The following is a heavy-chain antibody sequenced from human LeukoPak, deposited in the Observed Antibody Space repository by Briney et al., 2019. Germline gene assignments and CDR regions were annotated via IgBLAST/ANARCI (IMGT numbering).Heavy chain of an antibody. D-gene: IGHD6-13*01. J-gene: IGHJ3*02. CDR3: ARSSAIAAAGIGDAFDI. V-gene: IGHV5-51*01. CDR1: GYSFTSYW. Sequence: GESLKISCKGSGYSFTSYWIGWVRQMPGKGLEWMGIIYPGDSDTRYSPSFQGQVTISADKSISTAYLQWSSLKASDTAMYYCARSSAIAAAGIGDAFDIWGQGTMVTVSS. CDR2: IYPGDSDT.